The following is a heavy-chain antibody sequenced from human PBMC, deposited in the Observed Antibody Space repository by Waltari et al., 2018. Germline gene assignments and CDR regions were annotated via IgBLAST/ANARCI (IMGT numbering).Heavy chain of an antibody. D-gene: IGHD2-15*01. CDR1: GFTFSTYA. J-gene: IGHJ6*03. Sequence: QVQLVESGGGVVQPGRSLRLSCVGSGFTFSTYAMHWVRQAPGKGVEWLAVISKDGKTNYYADSAKGRFTISRDNSQNTLYLQMNRLRPDDTAVYYCSTPDYSNMDVWGKGTTVTVSS. CDR2: ISKDGKTN. V-gene: IGHV3-30*14. CDR3: STPDYSNMDV.